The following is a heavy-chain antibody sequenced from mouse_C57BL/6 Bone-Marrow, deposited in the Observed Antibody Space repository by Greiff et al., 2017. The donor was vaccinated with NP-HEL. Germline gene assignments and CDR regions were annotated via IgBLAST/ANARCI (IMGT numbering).Heavy chain of an antibody. CDR2: IDPNSGGT. V-gene: IGHV1-72*01. Sequence: QVQLQQPGAELVKPGASVKLSCKASGYTFTSYWMHWVKQRPGRGLEWIGRIDPNSGGTKYNEKFKSKATLTVDKPSSTAYMPLSSLTSEDSAVYYCAFGPYYGYWDLDVWGTGTTVTVAA. J-gene: IGHJ1*03. CDR1: GYTFTSYW. CDR3: AFGPYYGYWDLDV. D-gene: IGHD1-1*01.